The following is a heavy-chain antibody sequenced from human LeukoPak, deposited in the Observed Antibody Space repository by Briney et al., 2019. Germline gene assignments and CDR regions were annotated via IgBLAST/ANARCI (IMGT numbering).Heavy chain of an antibody. J-gene: IGHJ5*02. CDR2: IIPIFGTA. CDR3: AREGAGYCSSTSCYARFDP. CDR1: GGTFSSYA. V-gene: IGHV1-69*05. D-gene: IGHD2-2*01. Sequence: SVKVSCKASGGTFSSYAISWVRQAPGQGLEWMGGIIPIFGTANYAQKFQGRVTMTTDTSTSTAYMELRSLRSDDTAVYYCAREGAGYCSSTSCYARFDPWGQGTLVTVSS.